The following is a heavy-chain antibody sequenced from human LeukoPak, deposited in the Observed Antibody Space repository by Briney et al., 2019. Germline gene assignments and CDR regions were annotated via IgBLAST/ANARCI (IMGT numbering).Heavy chain of an antibody. CDR2: IYYSGSA. J-gene: IGHJ5*02. CDR1: GRSISSGDYY. Sequence: SETLSLTCTVSGRSISSGDYYWSWIRQPPGKGLECIGYIYYSGSAYYNPSLKSRVTISVDTSKNQFSLKLSSVAAADTAVYYCARVDLYSSTWRASNWFDPWGQGTLVTVSS. D-gene: IGHD6-13*01. CDR3: ARVDLYSSTWRASNWFDP. V-gene: IGHV4-30-4*01.